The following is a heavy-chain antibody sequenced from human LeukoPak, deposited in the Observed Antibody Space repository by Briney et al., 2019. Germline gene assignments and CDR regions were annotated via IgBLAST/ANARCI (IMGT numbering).Heavy chain of an antibody. CDR3: TRVPTLVYCSSTSCSFGY. V-gene: IGHV3-49*04. Sequence: GGSLRLSCTASGFTFGDYAMSWVRQAPGKGLEWVGFIRSKAYGGTTEYAASVKGRFTISRDDSKSIAYLQMNSLKTEDTAVYYCTRVPTLVYCSSTSCSFGYWGQGTLVTVSS. D-gene: IGHD2-2*01. J-gene: IGHJ4*02. CDR1: GFTFGDYA. CDR2: IRSKAYGGTT.